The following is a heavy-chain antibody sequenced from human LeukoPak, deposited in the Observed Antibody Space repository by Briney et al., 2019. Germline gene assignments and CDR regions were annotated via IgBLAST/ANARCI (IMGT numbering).Heavy chain of an antibody. CDR1: GGTFSSYA. Sequence: ASVTVSFTASGGTFSSYAISWVRQAPGQGLEWMGGIIPIFGTANYAQKFQGRATITADESTSTAYMELSSLRSEDTAVYYCARDGANLSGMDVWGQGTTVTVSS. V-gene: IGHV1-69*13. CDR2: IIPIFGTA. J-gene: IGHJ6*02. CDR3: ARDGANLSGMDV. D-gene: IGHD1-1*01.